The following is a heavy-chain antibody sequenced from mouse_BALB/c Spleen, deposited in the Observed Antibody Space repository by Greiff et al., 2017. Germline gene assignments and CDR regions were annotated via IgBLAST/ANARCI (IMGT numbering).Heavy chain of an antibody. CDR1: GYAFSSYW. CDR3: ARGPYPPFYAIDY. D-gene: IGHD6-5*01. CDR2: IYPGDGDT. Sequence: QVQLKQSGAELVRPGSSVKISCKASGYAFSSYWMNWVKQRPGQGLEWIGQIYPGDGDTNYNGKFKGKATLTADKSSSTAYMQLSSLTSEDSAVYFCARGPYPPFYAIDYWGQGTSVTVSA. J-gene: IGHJ4*01. V-gene: IGHV1-80*01.